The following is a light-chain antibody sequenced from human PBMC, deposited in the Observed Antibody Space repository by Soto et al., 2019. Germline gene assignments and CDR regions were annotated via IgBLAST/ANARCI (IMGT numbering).Light chain of an antibody. Sequence: EIVLTRSPGTLSLSPGERATLSCRASQSVSSSYLAWYQQKPGQAPRLLIYGASSRATGIPVRFSGSGSETDFTLTITRLEPEDFAMYYCQQYSSSRTFGQGTKVDIK. CDR3: QQYSSSRT. V-gene: IGKV3-20*01. J-gene: IGKJ1*01. CDR2: GAS. CDR1: QSVSSSY.